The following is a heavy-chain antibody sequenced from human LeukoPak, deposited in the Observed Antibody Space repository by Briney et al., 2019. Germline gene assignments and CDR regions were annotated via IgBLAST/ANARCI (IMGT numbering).Heavy chain of an antibody. CDR3: ATVGYCSGGSCYGMDV. CDR1: GYTLTELS. J-gene: IGHJ6*02. V-gene: IGHV1-24*01. Sequence: GASVKVSCKVSGYTLTELSMHWVRQAPGKGLEWMGGLDPEDGETIYAQKFQGRVTMTEDTSTDTAYMELSSLRSEDTAVYYCATVGYCSGGSCYGMDVWGQGTTVTVSS. D-gene: IGHD2-15*01. CDR2: LDPEDGET.